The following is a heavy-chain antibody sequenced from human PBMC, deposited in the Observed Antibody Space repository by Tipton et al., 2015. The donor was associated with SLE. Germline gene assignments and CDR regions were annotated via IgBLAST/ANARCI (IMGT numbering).Heavy chain of an antibody. J-gene: IGHJ4*02. Sequence: GSLRLSCAASGFTFSDYYMSWIRQAPGKGLEWVSYISSSSSYIYYADSVKGRFAISRDNAKNSLYLQMNSLRAEDMAFYYCAKDMYPGISGIWGYWGQGTLVTVSS. CDR1: GFTFSDYY. CDR3: AKDMYPGISGIWGY. CDR2: ISSSSSYI. V-gene: IGHV3-11*05. D-gene: IGHD1-20*01.